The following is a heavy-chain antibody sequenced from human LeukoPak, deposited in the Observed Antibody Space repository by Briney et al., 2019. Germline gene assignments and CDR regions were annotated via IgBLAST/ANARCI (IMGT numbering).Heavy chain of an antibody. CDR2: KSKTDGGTT. Sequence: KSKTDGGTTDYAAPVKGRFTISRDDSKNTLYLQMNSLKTEDTAVYYCRAAFDIWGQGTMVTVSS. J-gene: IGHJ3*02. V-gene: IGHV3-15*01. CDR3: RAAFDI.